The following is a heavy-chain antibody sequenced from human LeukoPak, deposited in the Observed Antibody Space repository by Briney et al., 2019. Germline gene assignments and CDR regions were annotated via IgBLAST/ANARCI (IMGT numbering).Heavy chain of an antibody. CDR3: ERGTGYCSDTSCFVSPEYFQY. J-gene: IGHJ1*01. D-gene: IGHD2-2*03. V-gene: IGHV1-2*02. Sequence: ASVNVSCKASGYTFTGYYMHWVRQSPGQGLEWVGWINTSRGGTNYAQKVQGRVSVTRDTSIITAYMELSGLTYDNTAVYYCERGTGYCSDTSCFVSPEYFQYWGQGTLVTVSS. CDR1: GYTFTGYY. CDR2: INTSRGGT.